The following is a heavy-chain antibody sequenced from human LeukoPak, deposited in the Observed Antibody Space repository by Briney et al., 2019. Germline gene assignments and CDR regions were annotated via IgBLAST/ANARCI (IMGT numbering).Heavy chain of an antibody. J-gene: IGHJ4*02. Sequence: GGSLRLSCAASGFTFSSYSMNWVRQAPGKGLEWVSSISSSSSYIYYADSVKGRFTISRDNAKNSLYLQMNSLRAEDTAVYYCAREEVAARPYYFDYWGQGTLVTVSS. CDR3: AREEVAARPYYFDY. CDR1: GFTFSSYS. V-gene: IGHV3-21*01. D-gene: IGHD6-6*01. CDR2: ISSSSSYI.